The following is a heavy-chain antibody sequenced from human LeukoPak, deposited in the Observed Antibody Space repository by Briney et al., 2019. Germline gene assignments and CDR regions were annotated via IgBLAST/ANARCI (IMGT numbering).Heavy chain of an antibody. CDR3: ARDQRSESYYPWGWFDP. V-gene: IGHV3-66*02. D-gene: IGHD1-26*01. Sequence: GGSLRLSXAASGFAVSTNYLSWVRQAPGKGLEWVPVIYSDGSTYYTDSVKGRFTISRDNSKNTLYLQMNSLRPEDTAVYYCARDQRSESYYPWGWFDPWGQGTLVTVSS. CDR2: IYSDGST. J-gene: IGHJ5*02. CDR1: GFAVSTNY.